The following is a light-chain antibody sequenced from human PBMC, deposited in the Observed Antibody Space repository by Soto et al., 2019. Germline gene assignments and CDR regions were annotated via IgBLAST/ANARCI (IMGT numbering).Light chain of an antibody. CDR3: QQYYSPPRYT. CDR2: WAS. J-gene: IGKJ2*01. V-gene: IGKV4-1*01. Sequence: DIVMTQSPEYLAVSLGELPTINCKSSQHVLYSSTNRNLIAWYQQKPGQPPKLLIYWASTRESGVPDRFSGSGSGRDFTVTISSLQAEDVAVYYCQQYYSPPRYTFGQGTRLEIK. CDR1: QHVLYSSTNRNL.